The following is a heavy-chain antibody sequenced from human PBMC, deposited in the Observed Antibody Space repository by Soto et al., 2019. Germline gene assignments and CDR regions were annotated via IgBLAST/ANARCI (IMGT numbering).Heavy chain of an antibody. Sequence: GGSRRLSCAASGFTFSNYAMSWVRQAPWEGLDWFSAISGSGGNTYYEDSVKGRFTISTDNSKNTLYLQMNRLRAEDTAVYYAAKDRDDFWSGYLSPSYWDYWGQGTLVTV. J-gene: IGHJ4*02. D-gene: IGHD3-3*01. CDR1: GFTFSNYA. CDR3: AKDRDDFWSGYLSPSYWDY. V-gene: IGHV3-23*01. CDR2: ISGSGGNT.